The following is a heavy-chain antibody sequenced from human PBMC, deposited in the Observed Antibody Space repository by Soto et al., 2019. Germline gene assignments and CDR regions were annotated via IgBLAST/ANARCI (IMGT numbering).Heavy chain of an antibody. CDR3: TSDTFGLRDS. V-gene: IGHV3-74*01. D-gene: IGHD3-16*01. J-gene: IGHJ4*02. CDR1: EFSFSFYW. CDR2: INPVGTIT. Sequence: PWGSLRLSCAASEFSFSFYWIHFVRQTPGKGLVWVSRINPVGTITNYADSVEGRFIISRDNAATTLYLQMNSLSAEDTAIYYCTSDTFGLRDSWGQGTLVTVSS.